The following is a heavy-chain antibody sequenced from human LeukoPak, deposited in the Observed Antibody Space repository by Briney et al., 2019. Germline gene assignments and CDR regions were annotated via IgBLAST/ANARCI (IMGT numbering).Heavy chain of an antibody. CDR1: GGSISSGGYY. J-gene: IGHJ5*02. V-gene: IGHV4-31*03. CDR2: IYYSGST. Sequence: SQTLSLTCTVSGGSISSGGYYWSWIRQHPGKGLEWIGYIYYSGSTYYNPSLKSRVTISVDRSKNQFSLKLSSVTAADTAVYYCARAVSPGTAMAPKGDNWFDPWGQGTLVTVSS. CDR3: ARAVSPGTAMAPKGDNWFDP. D-gene: IGHD5-18*01.